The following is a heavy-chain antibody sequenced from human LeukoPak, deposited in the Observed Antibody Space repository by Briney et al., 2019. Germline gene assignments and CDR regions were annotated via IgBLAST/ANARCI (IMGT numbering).Heavy chain of an antibody. Sequence: GGSLRLSCAASGFTFTSYVIHWVRQAPGKGVEWVGVIRYGGSDEHYAESVKGRFTTSTDISKNTEYLEMNSLRIEDTAVYYCAKEGFDPGGQGTLVTVSS. CDR1: GFTFTSYV. CDR3: AKEGFDP. J-gene: IGHJ5*02. V-gene: IGHV3-30*02. CDR2: IRYGGSDE.